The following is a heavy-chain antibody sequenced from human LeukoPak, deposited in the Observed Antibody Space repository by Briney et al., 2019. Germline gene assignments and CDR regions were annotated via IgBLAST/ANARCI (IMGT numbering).Heavy chain of an antibody. D-gene: IGHD2-2*01. CDR2: VYYTGGS. CDR3: ASHCSNNNCHQYGMDV. CDR1: GGSISSSSYH. Sequence: SETLSLTCTVSGGSISSSSYHWGWIRQPPGKGLEWIGNVYYTGGSYYSLSLKSRVTISIDTPKNQFSLQLSSVTAADTAVYYCASHCSNNNCHQYGMDVWGQGTTVTVSS. J-gene: IGHJ6*02. V-gene: IGHV4-39*01.